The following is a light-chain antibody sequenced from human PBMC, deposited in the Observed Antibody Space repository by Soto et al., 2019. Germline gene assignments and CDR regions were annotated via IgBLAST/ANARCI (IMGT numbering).Light chain of an antibody. CDR1: SNDVGGYNL. Sequence: QSALTQPASVSGSPGQSITISCTGTSNDVGGYNLVSWFQQHPGKAPKLMISEVNKRPSEVSNRFSGSKSANTASLTISGLQAEDEADYYCCSHVGGSSPQWVFGGGTKVTVL. CDR2: EVN. J-gene: IGLJ3*02. V-gene: IGLV2-23*02. CDR3: CSHVGGSSPQWV.